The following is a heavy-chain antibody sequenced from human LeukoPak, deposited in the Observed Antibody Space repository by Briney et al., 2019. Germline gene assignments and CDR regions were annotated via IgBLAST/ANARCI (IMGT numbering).Heavy chain of an antibody. J-gene: IGHJ4*02. Sequence: GGSLRLSCAASGFTFSNYEMNWGRQAPGKGLEWVSYISSSGRTIYYADSVKGRFTISRDNAKNSLYLQMSSLRTEDTAVYYCSSSTAIGYWGQGTLVTVSS. CDR2: ISSSGRTI. V-gene: IGHV3-48*03. CDR1: GFTFSNYE. CDR3: SSSTAIGY.